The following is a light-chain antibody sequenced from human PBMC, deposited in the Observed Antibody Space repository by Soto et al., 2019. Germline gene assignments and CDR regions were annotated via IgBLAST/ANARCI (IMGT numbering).Light chain of an antibody. CDR3: QQFNKWPLT. J-gene: IGKJ4*01. CDR1: QSVSSN. V-gene: IGKV3-15*01. CDR2: GAS. Sequence: EIVMTQSPGTLSVSPGERAALSCRASQSVSSNLAWYQQKPGQAPRLLIYGASTRATGIPARFSGSGSGTEFTLSISSLQSEDFAVYYCQQFNKWPLTFGGGTRVELK.